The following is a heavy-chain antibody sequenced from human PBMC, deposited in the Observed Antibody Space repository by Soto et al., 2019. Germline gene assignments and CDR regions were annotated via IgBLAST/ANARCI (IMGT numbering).Heavy chain of an antibody. CDR3: AREILPLTSDRDFGP. CDR1: GGSISGGVYY. D-gene: IGHD3-10*01. Sequence: QVQLQESGPGLVKPSQTLSLTCTVSGGSISGGVYYWSWIRQPPGKGLEWIGYIFDSGSTYYNPSLKGPVNKSGDTFKNQFSLRPNSVTGAGTAVYYWAREILPLTSDRDFGPWGRCNLGTV. V-gene: IGHV4-30-4*01. J-gene: IGHJ2*01. CDR2: IFDSGST.